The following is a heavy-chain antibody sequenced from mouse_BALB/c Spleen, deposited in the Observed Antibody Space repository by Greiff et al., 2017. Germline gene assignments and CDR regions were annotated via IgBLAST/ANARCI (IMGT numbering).Heavy chain of an antibody. V-gene: IGHV1-82*01. CDR2: IYPGDGDT. J-gene: IGHJ3*01. Sequence: QVQLQQSGPELVKPGASVKISCKASGYAFSSSWMNWVKQRPGQGLEWIGRIYPGDGDTNYNGKFKGKATLTADKSSSTAYMQLSSLTSVDSAVYFCARSEAFAYWGQGTLVTVSA. D-gene: IGHD3-2*02. CDR1: GYAFSSSW. CDR3: ARSEAFAY.